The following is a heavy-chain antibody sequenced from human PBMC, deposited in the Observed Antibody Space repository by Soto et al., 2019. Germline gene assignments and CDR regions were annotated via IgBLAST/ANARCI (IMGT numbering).Heavy chain of an antibody. Sequence: RSLRLSSAASAFTLRRFVKHLFRHPLGKKMEWVAAITNDASAQHYTDSVKGRFTISRDNSKNMLYLQMDSLRPEDTAVYYCAGEDHSSCYAGTFHYWGEGT. V-gene: IGHV3-30-3*01. CDR3: AGEDHSSCYAGTFHY. J-gene: IGHJ1*01. CDR1: AFTLRRFV. CDR2: ITNDASAQ. D-gene: IGHD3-22*01.